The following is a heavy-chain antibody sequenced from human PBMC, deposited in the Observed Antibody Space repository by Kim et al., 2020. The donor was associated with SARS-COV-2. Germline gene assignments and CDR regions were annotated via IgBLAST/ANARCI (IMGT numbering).Heavy chain of an antibody. CDR2: IYWDDDK. J-gene: IGHJ6*02. D-gene: IGHD3-10*01. CDR1: GFSLSTSGVG. Sequence: SGPTLVKPTQTLTLTCTFSGFSLSTSGVGVGWIRQPPGKALEWLALIYWDDDKRYSPSLKSRLTITKDTSKNQVVLTMTNMDPVDTATYYCAHRERNYYGSGSYGMDVWGQGTTVTVSS. CDR3: AHRERNYYGSGSYGMDV. V-gene: IGHV2-5*02.